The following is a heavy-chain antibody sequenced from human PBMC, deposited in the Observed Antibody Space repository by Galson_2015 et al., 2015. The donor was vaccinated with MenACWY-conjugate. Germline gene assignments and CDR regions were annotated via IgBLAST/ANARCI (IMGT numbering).Heavy chain of an antibody. J-gene: IGHJ4*02. V-gene: IGHV3-15*01. D-gene: IGHD3-22*01. CDR1: GFTFSNAW. Sequence: SLRLSCAASGFTFSNAWMSWVRQAPGKGLEWVGRIKSKTDGGTTDYAAPVKGRFTISRDDSKNTLYLQTNSLRAEDTAVYYCAKGARYYDVIDYFDYWGQGTLVTVSS. CDR3: AKGARYYDVIDYFDY. CDR2: IKSKTDGGTT.